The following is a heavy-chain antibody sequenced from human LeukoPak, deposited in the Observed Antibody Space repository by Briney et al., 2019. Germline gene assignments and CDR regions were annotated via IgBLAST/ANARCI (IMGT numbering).Heavy chain of an antibody. V-gene: IGHV3-23*01. J-gene: IGHJ4*02. D-gene: IGHD3-22*01. CDR2: ITGSGGYT. CDR1: GFTFSSYA. CDR3: AKQSLYDSSGHFHY. Sequence: GGSLRLSCAASGFTFSSYAMTWVRQAPGKGLEWVSTITGSGGYTYYADSVKGRFTISRDNSKDTLFLRMNSLRAEDTAVYFCAKQSLYDSSGHFHYWGQGTLVTVSS.